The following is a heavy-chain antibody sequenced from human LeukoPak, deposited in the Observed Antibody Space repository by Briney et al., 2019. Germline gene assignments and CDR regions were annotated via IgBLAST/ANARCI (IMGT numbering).Heavy chain of an antibody. CDR1: GFTFSSYA. CDR2: ITGGGDGT. D-gene: IGHD3-10*01. CDR3: VKGFVHPTYYFEY. Sequence: GGSLRLSCAASGFTFSSYAMMWVRQSPEKGLEWVSSITGGGDGTYYADSVRGRFTISRDNPKNTLYLKMSSLRAEDTAVYFCVKGFVHPTYYFEYWGQGTLVTVSS. V-gene: IGHV3-23*01. J-gene: IGHJ4*02.